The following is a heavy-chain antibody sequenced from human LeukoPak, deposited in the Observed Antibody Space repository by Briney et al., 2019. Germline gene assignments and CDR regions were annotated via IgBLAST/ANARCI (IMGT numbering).Heavy chain of an antibody. J-gene: IGHJ4*02. CDR1: SYTFTSYG. D-gene: IGHD6-19*01. V-gene: IGHV1-18*01. CDR3: ARDEDIAVAGTLVDY. CDR2: ISAYNGNT. Sequence: ASVKVSCKASSYTFTSYGISWVRQAPGQGLEWMGWISAYNGNTNYAQKLQGRVTMTTDASTSTAYMELRSLRSDDTAVYYCARDEDIAVAGTLVDYWGQGTLVTVSS.